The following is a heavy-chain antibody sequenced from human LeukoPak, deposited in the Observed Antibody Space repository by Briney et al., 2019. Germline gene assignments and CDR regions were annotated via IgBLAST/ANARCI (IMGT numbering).Heavy chain of an antibody. CDR2: ISAYNGNT. D-gene: IGHD3-10*01. CDR1: GYTFTSYG. V-gene: IGHV1-18*01. J-gene: IGHJ4*02. CDR3: ARGLLWFGDGELLDY. Sequence: ASVKVSCKASGYTFTSYGISWVRQAPGQGLEWMGWISAYNGNTNYALKLQGRVTMTTDTSTSTAYMELRSLRSDDTAVYYRARGLLWFGDGELLDYWGQGTLVTVSS.